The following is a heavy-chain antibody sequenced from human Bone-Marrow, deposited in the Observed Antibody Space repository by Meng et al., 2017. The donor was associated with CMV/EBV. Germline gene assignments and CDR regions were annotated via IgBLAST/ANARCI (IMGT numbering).Heavy chain of an antibody. J-gene: IGHJ5*02. CDR2: ISGSGGST. V-gene: IGHV3-23*01. CDR3: ARERQLVQYDWFDP. D-gene: IGHD6-13*01. Sequence: GESLKISCAASGFTFSSYAMSWVRQAPGKGLEWVSAISGSGGSTYYADSVKGRFTISRDNSKNTLYLQMNSLRAEDTAVYYCARERQLVQYDWFDPWGQGTLVTVSS. CDR1: GFTFSSYA.